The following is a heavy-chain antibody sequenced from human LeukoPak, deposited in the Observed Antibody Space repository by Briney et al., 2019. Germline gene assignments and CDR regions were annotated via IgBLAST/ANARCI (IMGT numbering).Heavy chain of an antibody. CDR3: ARERTMRYFDL. V-gene: IGHV4-34*01. Sequence: PSETLSLTCAVYGGSFSGYYWSWIRQPPGKGLEWIGEINHSGSTNYNPSLKSRVTISVDTSKNQFSLKPSSVTAADTAVYYCARERTMRYFDLWGRGTLVTVSS. CDR1: GGSFSGYY. J-gene: IGHJ2*01. CDR2: INHSGST. D-gene: IGHD3-22*01.